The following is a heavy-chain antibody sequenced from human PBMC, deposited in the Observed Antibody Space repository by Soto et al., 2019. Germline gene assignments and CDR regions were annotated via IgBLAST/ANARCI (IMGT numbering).Heavy chain of an antibody. CDR3: ARADYGEEYFQH. CDR1: GGSISSGDYY. Sequence: PSGTLSLTCTVSGGSISSGDYYWSWIRQPPGKGLEWIGYIYYSGSTYYNPSLKSRVTISVDTSKNQFSLKLSSVTAADTAVYYCARADYGEEYFQHWGQGTLVTVSS. CDR2: IYYSGST. J-gene: IGHJ1*01. V-gene: IGHV4-30-4*01. D-gene: IGHD4-17*01.